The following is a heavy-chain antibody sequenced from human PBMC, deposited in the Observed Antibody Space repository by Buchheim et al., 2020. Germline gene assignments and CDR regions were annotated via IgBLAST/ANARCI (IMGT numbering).Heavy chain of an antibody. CDR2: IWYDGSNK. Sequence: QVQLVESGGGVVQPGRSLRLSCAASGFTFSSYGMHWVRQAPGKGLEGVAVIWYDGSNKYYADSVKGRFTISRDNSKNKLYVQMNSLRAEDTAVYYCASPTSVGNWNYILDVWGQGTT. V-gene: IGHV3-33*01. J-gene: IGHJ6*02. D-gene: IGHD1-7*01. CDR1: GFTFSSYG. CDR3: ASPTSVGNWNYILDV.